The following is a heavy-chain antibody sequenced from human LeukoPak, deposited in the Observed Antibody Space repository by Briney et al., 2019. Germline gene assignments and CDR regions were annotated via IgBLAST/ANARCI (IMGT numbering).Heavy chain of an antibody. CDR3: AKDGRTPYYFDY. D-gene: IGHD2-15*01. J-gene: IGHJ4*02. CDR2: ISGSGGGT. Sequence: GGSLRLSCAASGFTFSSYAMSWVRQAPGKGLEWVSFISGSGGGTYYADSVRGLLTISRDNSKNTLYLQMNSLRAEDTAVYYCAKDGRTPYYFDYWGQGTLVTVSS. V-gene: IGHV3-23*01. CDR1: GFTFSSYA.